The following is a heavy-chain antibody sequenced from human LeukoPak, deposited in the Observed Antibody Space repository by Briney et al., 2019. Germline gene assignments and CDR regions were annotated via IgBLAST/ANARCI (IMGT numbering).Heavy chain of an antibody. CDR2: IYYSGST. CDR3: ARAGGVKTAALDLDY. CDR1: GGSISSYY. Sequence: SETLSLTCTVSGGSISSYYWSWIRQPPGKGLEWIGYIYYSGSTNYNPSLKSRVTILVDTSKNQFSLKLSSVTAADTAVYYCARAGGVKTAALDLDYWGQGTLVTVSS. J-gene: IGHJ4*02. V-gene: IGHV4-59*01. D-gene: IGHD6-25*01.